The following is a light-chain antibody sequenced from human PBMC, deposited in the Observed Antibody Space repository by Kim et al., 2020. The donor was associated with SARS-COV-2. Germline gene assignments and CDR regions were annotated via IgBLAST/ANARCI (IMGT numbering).Light chain of an antibody. CDR2: DVS. CDR1: SSDVGGYNY. CDR3: ISYTGTTTLV. V-gene: IGLV2-14*03. J-gene: IGLJ2*01. Sequence: QSALTQPASVSGSPGQSITISCTGTSSDVGGYNYVSWYQQHPGKAPKLMMYDVSKRPSGVTNRFSGSKSGNTASLTISGLQAEDEADYYCISYTGTTTLVFGGGTQLTVL.